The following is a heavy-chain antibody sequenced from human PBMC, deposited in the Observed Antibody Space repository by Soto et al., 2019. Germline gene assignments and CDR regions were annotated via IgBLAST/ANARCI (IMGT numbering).Heavy chain of an antibody. J-gene: IGHJ3*02. D-gene: IGHD6-6*01. V-gene: IGHV1-3*01. CDR3: ARDHPIVEYPLDI. Sequence: GASVKVSGKAAGYTFTSYAMHWVRQAPGQRLEWMGWINAGNGNTKYSQKFQGRVTITRDTSASTAYMELSSLRSEDTAVYYCARDHPIVEYPLDISAQRTTVTASS. CDR2: INAGNGNT. CDR1: GYTFTSYA.